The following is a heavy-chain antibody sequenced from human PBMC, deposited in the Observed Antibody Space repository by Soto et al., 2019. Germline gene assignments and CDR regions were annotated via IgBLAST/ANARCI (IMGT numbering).Heavy chain of an antibody. CDR2: INPKSGGT. CDR3: ARGDSTDCSNGVCSFFYNHDMDV. CDR1: GYSFTDYH. J-gene: IGHJ6*02. D-gene: IGHD2-8*01. Sequence: ASVKVSCKASGYSFTDYHIQWVRQAPGQGLEWLGRINPKSGGTSTAQKFQGWVTMTTDTSISTASMELTRLTSDDTAIYYCARGDSTDCSNGVCSFFYNHDMDVWGQGTTVTVPS. V-gene: IGHV1-2*04.